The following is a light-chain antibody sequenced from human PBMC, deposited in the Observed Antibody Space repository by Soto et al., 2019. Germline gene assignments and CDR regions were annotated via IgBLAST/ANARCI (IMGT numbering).Light chain of an antibody. CDR2: DVS. V-gene: IGLV2-14*03. CDR1: SSDVGGYNY. Sequence: LTQPASVSGSPGQSITISFTGTSSDVGGYNYVSWYQQHPGKAPKLMIYDVSNRPSGVSNRFSGSKSGNTASLTISGLQAEDEADYYCSSYTSSSTLYVFGTGTKVTVL. J-gene: IGLJ1*01. CDR3: SSYTSSSTLYV.